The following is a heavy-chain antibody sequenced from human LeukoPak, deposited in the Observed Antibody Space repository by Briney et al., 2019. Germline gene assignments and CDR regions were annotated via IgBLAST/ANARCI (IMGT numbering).Heavy chain of an antibody. CDR3: ARHYTYSGSYYNFDY. D-gene: IGHD1-26*01. CDR2: INHSGST. Sequence: SETLSLTCAVYGGSFSGYYWSWIRQPPGKGLEWIGEINHSGSTNYNPSLKSRVTISVDTSKNQFSLKLSSVTAADTAVYYCARHYTYSGSYYNFDYWGQGTLVTVSS. CDR1: GGSFSGYY. J-gene: IGHJ4*02. V-gene: IGHV4-34*01.